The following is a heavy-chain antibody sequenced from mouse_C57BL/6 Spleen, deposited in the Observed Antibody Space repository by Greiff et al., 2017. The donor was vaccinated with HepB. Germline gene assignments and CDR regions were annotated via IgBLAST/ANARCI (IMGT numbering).Heavy chain of an antibody. CDR2: ISSGSSTI. Sequence: DVMLVESGGGLVKPGGSLKLSCAASGFTFSDYGMHWVRQAPEKGLEWVAYISSGSSTIYYADTVKGRSTISRDNAKNTLFLQMTSLRSEDTAMYYCASLLLYYYAMDYWGQGTSVTVAS. J-gene: IGHJ4*01. V-gene: IGHV5-17*01. CDR1: GFTFSDYG. CDR3: ASLLLYYYAMDY. D-gene: IGHD2-10*01.